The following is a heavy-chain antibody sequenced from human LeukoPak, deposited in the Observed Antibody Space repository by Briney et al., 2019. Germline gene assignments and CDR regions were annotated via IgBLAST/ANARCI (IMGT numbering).Heavy chain of an antibody. J-gene: IGHJ2*01. CDR2: ISYDGSNK. Sequence: GGSLRLSCAASGFTFSSYSMNWVRQAPGKGLEWVAVISYDGSNKYYADSVTGRFTISRDNSKNTLYLQMDSLRAEDTAVYYCARKTGYSYGYVYWYFDLWGRGTLVTVSS. V-gene: IGHV3-30*03. CDR1: GFTFSSYS. D-gene: IGHD5-18*01. CDR3: ARKTGYSYGYVYWYFDL.